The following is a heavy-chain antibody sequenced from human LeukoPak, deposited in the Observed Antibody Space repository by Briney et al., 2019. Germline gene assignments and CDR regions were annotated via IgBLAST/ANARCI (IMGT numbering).Heavy chain of an antibody. D-gene: IGHD6-6*01. CDR3: ARLTNGRAAYSSSSSYYYYYMDV. CDR1: GGSFSGYY. CDR2: INHSGST. V-gene: IGHV4-34*01. J-gene: IGHJ6*03. Sequence: SETLSLTCAVYGGSFSGYYWSWIRQPPGKGLEWIGEINHSGSTNYNPSLKSRVTISVDTSKNQFSLKLSSVTAADTAVYYCARLTNGRAAYSSSSSYYYYYMDVWGKGTTVTVSS.